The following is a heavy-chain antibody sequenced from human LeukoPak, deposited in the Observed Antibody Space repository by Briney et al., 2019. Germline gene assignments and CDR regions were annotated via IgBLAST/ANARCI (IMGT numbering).Heavy chain of an antibody. V-gene: IGHV3-48*04. Sequence: GGSLRLSCAASGFTFSTHDVNWVRQAPGKGLEGVSFINSRSSTIYYADSVKGRSTISRDNAKNSLYLQMNSLRAEDTAVYYCTSHTGTGDAFRPFHIWGQGTMVTVSS. J-gene: IGHJ3*02. CDR3: TSHTGTGDAFRPFHI. CDR1: GFTFSTHD. D-gene: IGHD2-21*02. CDR2: INSRSSTI.